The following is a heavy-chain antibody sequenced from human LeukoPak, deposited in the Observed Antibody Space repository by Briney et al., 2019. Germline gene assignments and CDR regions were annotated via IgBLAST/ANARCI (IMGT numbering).Heavy chain of an antibody. CDR1: GFTSSAYW. D-gene: IGHD1-26*01. J-gene: IGHJ3*02. V-gene: IGHV3-74*01. Sequence: GGSLRLSCAASGFTSSAYWMHWVREVPGKGLVWVSRINSDVSTTNYADSVKGRFTISRDNAKNTIYLQMNSLRAEDTAVYYCARYGRYRAFDIWGPGTVVTVSS. CDR3: ARYGRYRAFDI. CDR2: INSDVSTT.